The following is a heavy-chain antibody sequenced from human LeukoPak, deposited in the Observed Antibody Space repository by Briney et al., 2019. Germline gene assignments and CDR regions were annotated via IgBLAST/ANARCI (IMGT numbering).Heavy chain of an antibody. V-gene: IGHV1-3*01. J-gene: IGHJ6*04. CDR2: INAGNGNT. CDR1: GYTFTSYA. D-gene: IGHD5-12*01. CDR3: AFVDLRGYSGYERSYYYYYGMDV. Sequence: ASVKVSCKASGYTFTSYAMHWVRQAPGQRLEWMGWINAGNGNTTYSQKFQGRVTITRDTSASTAYMELSSLRSEDTAVYYCAFVDLRGYSGYERSYYYYYGMDVWGKGTTVTVSS.